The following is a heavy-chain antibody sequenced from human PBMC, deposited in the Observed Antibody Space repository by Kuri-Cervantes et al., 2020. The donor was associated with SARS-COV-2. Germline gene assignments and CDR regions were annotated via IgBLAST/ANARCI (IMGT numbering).Heavy chain of an antibody. Sequence: ASVKVSCKASGYTFTSNFMHWVRQATGQGLEWMGVIDPIYGSTTSAQKFQGRVTMTRDRSTSTVYMELSSLRSEDTAVYYCARGWQQQLVGDAFDIWGQGTMVTVSS. CDR3: ARGWQQQLVGDAFDI. D-gene: IGHD6-13*01. V-gene: IGHV1-46*01. J-gene: IGHJ3*02. CDR1: GYTFTSNF. CDR2: IDPIYGST.